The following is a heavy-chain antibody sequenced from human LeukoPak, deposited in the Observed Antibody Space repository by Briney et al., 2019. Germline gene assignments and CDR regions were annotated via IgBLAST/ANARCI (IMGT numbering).Heavy chain of an antibody. J-gene: IGHJ4*02. CDR1: GGTFSSYA. V-gene: IGHV1-69*13. Sequence: SVKVSCKASGGTFSSYAISWVRQSPGQGLEWMGGIIPIFGTANYAQKFQGRVTITADESTSTGYMELSSLRSEDTAVYYCARGDIVATPYFDYWGQGTLVTVSS. CDR3: ARGDIVATPYFDY. D-gene: IGHD5-12*01. CDR2: IIPIFGTA.